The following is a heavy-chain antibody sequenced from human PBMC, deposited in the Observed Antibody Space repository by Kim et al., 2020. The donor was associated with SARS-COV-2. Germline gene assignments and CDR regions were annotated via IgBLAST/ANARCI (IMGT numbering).Heavy chain of an antibody. CDR3: ARHFRDYMDV. J-gene: IGHJ6*03. V-gene: IGHV4-59*08. Sequence: SETLSLTCTVSGGSISSYYWSWIRQPPGKGLEWIGYIYYSGSTNYNPSLKSRVTISVDTSKNQFSLKLSSVTAADTAVYYCARHFRDYMDVWGKGTTVTVSS. CDR2: IYYSGST. CDR1: GGSISSYY. D-gene: IGHD3-10*01.